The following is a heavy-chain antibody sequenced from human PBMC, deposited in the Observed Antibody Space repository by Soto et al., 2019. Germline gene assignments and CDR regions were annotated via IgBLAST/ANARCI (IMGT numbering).Heavy chain of an antibody. D-gene: IGHD1-20*01. Sequence: SVKVSCKASGGTFSSYAISWVRQAPGQGLEWMGGIIPIFGTANYAQKFQGRVTITADESTSTAYMELSSLRSEDTAVYYCARGPPTGVTGTYYYYYGMDVWGQGTTVTVSS. CDR3: ARGPPTGVTGTYYYYYGMDV. J-gene: IGHJ6*02. CDR2: IIPIFGTA. CDR1: GGTFSSYA. V-gene: IGHV1-69*13.